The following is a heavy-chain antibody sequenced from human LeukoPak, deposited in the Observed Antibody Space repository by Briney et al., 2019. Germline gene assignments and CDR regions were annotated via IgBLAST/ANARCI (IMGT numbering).Heavy chain of an antibody. Sequence: ASVKVSCKASGYTFTGYYMHWVRQAPGQGLEWMGWINPNSGGTNYAQKFQGRVTMTRDTSISTAYMELSRLRSDDTAVYYYARARITIFGVVIGPERADAFDIWGQGTMVTVSS. V-gene: IGHV1-2*02. CDR3: ARARITIFGVVIGPERADAFDI. CDR2: INPNSGGT. J-gene: IGHJ3*02. CDR1: GYTFTGYY. D-gene: IGHD3-3*01.